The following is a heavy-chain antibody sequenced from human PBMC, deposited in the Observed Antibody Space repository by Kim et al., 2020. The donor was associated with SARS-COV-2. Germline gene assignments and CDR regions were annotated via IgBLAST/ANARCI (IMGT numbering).Heavy chain of an antibody. Sequence: ASMKVSCKASGYTFTSYDINWVRQATGQGLEWMGWMNPNSGNTGYAQKFQGRVTMTRNTSISTAYMELSSLRSEGTAVYYCARGHLKSIVVVIAPRPYYYYMDVWGKGTTVTVSS. CDR2: MNPNSGNT. D-gene: IGHD2-21*01. CDR3: ARGHLKSIVVVIAPRPYYYYMDV. V-gene: IGHV1-8*01. CDR1: GYTFTSYD. J-gene: IGHJ6*03.